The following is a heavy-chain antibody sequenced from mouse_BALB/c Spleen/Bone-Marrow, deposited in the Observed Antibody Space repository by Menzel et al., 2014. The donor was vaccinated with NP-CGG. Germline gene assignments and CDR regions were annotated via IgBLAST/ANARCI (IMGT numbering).Heavy chain of an antibody. CDR3: ARGGISVDY. Sequence: VLLQESGAELVWPGSSVKISCKSSGYVFSTYWINWVKQRPGQGLEWIGQIYPGDGDTDFNGKFKDKATLTADESSNTAYMQLSSLTSEDSAVYFCARGGISVDYWGQGTTLTVSS. CDR2: IYPGDGDT. CDR1: GYVFSTYW. V-gene: IGHV1-80*01. J-gene: IGHJ2*01.